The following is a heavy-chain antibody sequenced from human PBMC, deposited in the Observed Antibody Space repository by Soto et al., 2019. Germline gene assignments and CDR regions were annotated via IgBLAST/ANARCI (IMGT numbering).Heavy chain of an antibody. CDR2: ISGSGGST. Sequence: EVQLLESGGGLVQPGGSLRLSCAASGFTFSSYAMSWVRQAPGKGLEWVSAISGSGGSTYYADSVKGRFTISRDNSRNTLYLQMNSLRAEDTAVYYCAKQVAARPYYGMDVWGQGTTVTVSS. CDR3: AKQVAARPYYGMDV. D-gene: IGHD6-6*01. CDR1: GFTFSSYA. V-gene: IGHV3-23*01. J-gene: IGHJ6*02.